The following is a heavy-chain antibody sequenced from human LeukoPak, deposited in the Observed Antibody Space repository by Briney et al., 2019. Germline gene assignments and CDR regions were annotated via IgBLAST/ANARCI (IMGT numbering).Heavy chain of an antibody. CDR1: GGSISSGGYS. D-gene: IGHD1-1*01. CDR3: VRWTAGTTEDS. CDR2: ISYSGST. J-gene: IGHJ4*02. V-gene: IGHV4-31*11. Sequence: PSETLSLTCAVSGGSISSGGYSWSWIRQHPGKGLEWIGYISYSGSTNYNPSLRSRVTISVDTSKNQFSLKLSSVTAADTAVYYCVRWTAGTTEDSWGQGTLVTVSS.